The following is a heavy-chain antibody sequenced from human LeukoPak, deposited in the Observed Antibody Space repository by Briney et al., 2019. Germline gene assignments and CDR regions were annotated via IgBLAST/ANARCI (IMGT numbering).Heavy chain of an antibody. CDR1: GLTFISSA. CDR2: IVVDSGNT. J-gene: IGHJ6*02. V-gene: IGHV1-58*01. CDR3: AATWEPVPTGGMDV. Sequence: ASVNVSCKASGLTFISSAVQWVRQARGQGLEWIGWIVVDSGNTNYAQKFQERVTITRDMSTSTAYMELSSLRSEDTAVYYCAATWEPVPTGGMDVWGRGTTVTVSS. D-gene: IGHD1-26*01.